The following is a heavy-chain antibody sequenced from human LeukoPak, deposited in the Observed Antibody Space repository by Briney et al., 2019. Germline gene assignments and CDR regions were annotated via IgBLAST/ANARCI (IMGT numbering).Heavy chain of an antibody. V-gene: IGHV3-74*01. CDR2: INTDGSIR. Sequence: GGSLRLSCAASGFNFRDKWMHRVLQAPGKGLVWVSRINTDGSIRSYADFVEGRFTISRDNARNTVHLQMDSLRVEDTAVYYCVRDLEILTTPAGITPGDDFDYWGQGALVTVSA. J-gene: IGHJ4*02. CDR3: VRDLEILTTPAGITPGDDFDY. CDR1: GFNFRDKW. D-gene: IGHD2-15*01.